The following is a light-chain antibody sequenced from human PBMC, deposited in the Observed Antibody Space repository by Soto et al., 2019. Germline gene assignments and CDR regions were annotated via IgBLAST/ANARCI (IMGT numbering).Light chain of an antibody. V-gene: IGKV3-15*01. Sequence: EIVLTQSPATLSLSPGERATLSCRASQTYAGRFLAWYQQKAGQAPRLLIYGAFTRATGIPARFSGSGSGTEFTLTISSLQSEDFAVYYCQQYNNWPPITFGQGTRLEIK. CDR1: QTYAGRF. CDR2: GAF. CDR3: QQYNNWPPIT. J-gene: IGKJ5*01.